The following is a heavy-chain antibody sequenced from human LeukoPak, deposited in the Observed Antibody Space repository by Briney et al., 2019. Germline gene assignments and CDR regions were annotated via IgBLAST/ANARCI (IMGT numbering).Heavy chain of an antibody. CDR2: IYTSGST. J-gene: IGHJ6*03. CDR3: ARGGGSSWYGYYYYMDV. V-gene: IGHV4-61*02. D-gene: IGHD6-13*01. Sequence: SETLSLTCTVSGGSISSGSYYWSWIRQPAGKGLEWIGRIYTSGSTNYSPSLKSRVTISVDTSKNQFSLKLSSVTAADTAVYYCARGGGSSWYGYYYYMDVWGKGTTVTVSS. CDR1: GGSISSGSYY.